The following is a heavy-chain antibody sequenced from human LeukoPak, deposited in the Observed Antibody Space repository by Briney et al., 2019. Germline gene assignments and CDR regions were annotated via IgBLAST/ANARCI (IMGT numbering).Heavy chain of an antibody. CDR1: GFTFSNYG. Sequence: GGSLRLSCAASGFTFSNYGMHWVRQAPGKGLEWVAVIQFDGSHKYYADSVKGRFTISRDNSKNTLYLQMNSLRAEDTAVYYCAKPAVNRHDAPFDYWGQGTLVTVSS. J-gene: IGHJ4*02. CDR3: AKPAVNRHDAPFDY. V-gene: IGHV3-30*02. D-gene: IGHD1-14*01. CDR2: IQFDGSHK.